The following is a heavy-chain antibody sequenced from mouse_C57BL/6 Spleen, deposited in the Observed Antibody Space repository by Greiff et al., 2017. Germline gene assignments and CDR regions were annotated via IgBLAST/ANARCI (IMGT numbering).Heavy chain of an antibody. CDR3: ARRGADYGSKSYCFDY. D-gene: IGHD1-1*01. J-gene: IGHJ2*01. CDR2: INPGSGGT. CDR1: GYAFTNYL. V-gene: IGHV1-54*01. Sequence: QVQLQQSGAELVRPGTSVKVSCKASGYAFTNYLIEWVKQRPGQGLEWIGVINPGSGGTNYNEKFKGKATLTADKSSSTAYMQLSSLTSEDSAVYLCARRGADYGSKSYCFDYWGQGTTLTVSS.